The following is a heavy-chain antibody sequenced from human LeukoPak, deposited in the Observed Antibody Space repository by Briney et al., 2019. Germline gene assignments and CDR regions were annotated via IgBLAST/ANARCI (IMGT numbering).Heavy chain of an antibody. D-gene: IGHD3-22*01. CDR2: IIPIFGTA. V-gene: IGHV1-69*06. CDR1: GGTFSSYA. Sequence: SVKVSCKASGGTFSSYAISWVRQAPGQGLEWVGGIIPIFGTANYAQQFQGRVTNTADKSTSTAYMELSRLRSEDTAVYYCARGDSSGYYPYWGQGTLVTVSS. CDR3: ARGDSSGYYPY. J-gene: IGHJ4*02.